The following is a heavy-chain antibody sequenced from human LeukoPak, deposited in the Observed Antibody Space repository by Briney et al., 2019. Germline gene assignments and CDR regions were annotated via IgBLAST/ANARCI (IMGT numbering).Heavy chain of an antibody. CDR1: GFTFSSYW. Sequence: GGSLRLSCAASGFTFSSYWMCWVRQAPGKGLEWVANIKQDGSENYYVDSVKGRFIISRDNAKNSLHLQLNSLRAEDTAVYYCASGARGTREGGDLYSFDYWGQGTVVTVSS. CDR3: ASGARGTREGGDLYSFDY. CDR2: IKQDGSEN. V-gene: IGHV3-7*01. D-gene: IGHD4-17*01. J-gene: IGHJ4*02.